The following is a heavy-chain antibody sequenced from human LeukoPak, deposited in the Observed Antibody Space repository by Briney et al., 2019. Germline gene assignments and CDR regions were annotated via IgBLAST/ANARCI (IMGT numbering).Heavy chain of an antibody. V-gene: IGHV4-59*01. CDR1: GGSISGYY. CDR3: ARNVDIKWELGFDY. J-gene: IGHJ4*02. D-gene: IGHD1-26*01. Sequence: SETLSLTCTVSGGSISGYYWGWIRQPPGKGLEYIGFIFYSGTTNYNPSLKSRVTISVDTSKNQFSLKLSSVTAADTAVYYCARNVDIKWELGFDYWGQGTLVTVSS. CDR2: IFYSGTT.